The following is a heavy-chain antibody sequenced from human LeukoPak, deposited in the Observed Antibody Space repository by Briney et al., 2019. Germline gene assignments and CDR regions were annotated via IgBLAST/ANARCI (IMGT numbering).Heavy chain of an antibody. CDR3: ARRDYAAWFDP. D-gene: IGHD4/OR15-4a*01. CDR1: GDSITSGAFY. J-gene: IGHJ5*02. V-gene: IGHV4-39*01. Sequence: SETLSLTCNVSGDSITSGAFYWAWIRQSPGKGLEWIGNVYYSGSTQYNPSLRGRVSISIDKTKNQFSLNLNSVSVTDTAIYYCARRDYAAWFDPGAREPSSPSPQ. CDR2: VYYSGST.